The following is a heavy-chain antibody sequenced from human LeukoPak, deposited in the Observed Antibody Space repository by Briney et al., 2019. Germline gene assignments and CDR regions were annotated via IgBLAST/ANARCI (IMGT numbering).Heavy chain of an antibody. J-gene: IGHJ4*02. V-gene: IGHV4-61*01. CDR1: GGSISSGSYY. Sequence: SETLSLTCTVSGGSISSGSYYWSWIRQPPGKGLEWIGHIYYSGSTSYNPSLKSRVTISVDTSKNQFSLKLSSVTAADTAVYYCARGSSGWYLVDHWGQGTLITVSS. CDR3: ARGSSGWYLVDH. CDR2: IYYSGST. D-gene: IGHD6-19*01.